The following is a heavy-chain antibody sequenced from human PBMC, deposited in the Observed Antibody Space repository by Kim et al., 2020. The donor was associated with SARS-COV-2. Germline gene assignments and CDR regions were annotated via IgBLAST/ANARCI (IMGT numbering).Heavy chain of an antibody. Sequence: GGSLRLSCAASGFTFSSYSMNWVRQAPGKGLEWVSSISSSSSYIYYADSVKGRFTISRDNAKNSLYLQMNSLRAEDTAVYYCATSGGTMVRGVIIIKAFDIWGQGTMVTVSS. D-gene: IGHD3-10*01. CDR3: ATSGGTMVRGVIIIKAFDI. V-gene: IGHV3-21*01. CDR1: GFTFSSYS. CDR2: ISSSSSYI. J-gene: IGHJ3*02.